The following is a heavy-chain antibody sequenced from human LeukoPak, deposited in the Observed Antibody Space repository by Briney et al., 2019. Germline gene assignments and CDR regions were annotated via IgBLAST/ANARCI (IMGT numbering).Heavy chain of an antibody. CDR2: ISGSGTNT. Sequence: GGSLRLSCAASGVTVSSYAMTWGRQARGKGLEWVGVISGSGTNTYYADSLKRRFPISRDNSKNTLYLQINTLRVEDTAVYYCAKDLYNWNSLFDYTGQGTLVTVSS. CDR3: AKDLYNWNSLFDY. D-gene: IGHD1-20*01. V-gene: IGHV3-23*01. J-gene: IGHJ4*02. CDR1: GVTVSSYA.